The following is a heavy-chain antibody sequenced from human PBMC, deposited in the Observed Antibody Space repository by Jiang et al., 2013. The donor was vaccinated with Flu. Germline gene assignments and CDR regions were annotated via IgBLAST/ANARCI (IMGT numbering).Heavy chain of an antibody. J-gene: IGHJ4*02. V-gene: IGHV3-53*01. CDR1: GFTVSSNY. D-gene: IGHD2-8*01. Sequence: LVESGGGLIQPGGSLRLSCAASGFTVSSNYMSWVRQAPGKGLEWVSIIYSGGSTYYADSVKGRFTISRDNSKNTLFLQMNSLRAEDTAVYYCARGRSIGTRDFDYWGQGTLVTVSS. CDR2: IYSGGST. CDR3: ARGRSIGTRDFDY.